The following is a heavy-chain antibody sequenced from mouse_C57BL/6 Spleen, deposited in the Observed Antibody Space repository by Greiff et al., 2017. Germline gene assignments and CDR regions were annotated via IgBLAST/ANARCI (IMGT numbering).Heavy chain of an antibody. CDR2: INYDGSST. Sequence: EVNLVESEGGLVQPGSSMKLSCTASGFTFSDYYMAWVRQVPEKGLEWVANINYDGSSTYYLDSLKSRFIISRDNAKNILYLQMSSLKSEDTATYYCARDKTGDFDYWGQGTTLTVSS. CDR1: GFTFSDYY. D-gene: IGHD4-1*01. CDR3: ARDKTGDFDY. V-gene: IGHV5-16*01. J-gene: IGHJ2*01.